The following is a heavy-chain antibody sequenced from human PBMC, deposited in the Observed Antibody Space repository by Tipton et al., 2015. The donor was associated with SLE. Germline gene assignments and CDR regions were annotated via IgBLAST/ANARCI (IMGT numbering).Heavy chain of an antibody. Sequence: GSLRLSCAASGFTFSSYGMSWVRQAPGKGLEWVSVIYSGGSTYYADSVKGRFTISRDNSKNTLYLQMNSLRAEDTAVYYYARGSSSWYYFEYWGRGTLVTVSS. CDR2: IYSGGST. J-gene: IGHJ4*02. D-gene: IGHD6-13*01. CDR1: GFTFSSYG. V-gene: IGHV3-53*01. CDR3: ARGSSSWYYFEY.